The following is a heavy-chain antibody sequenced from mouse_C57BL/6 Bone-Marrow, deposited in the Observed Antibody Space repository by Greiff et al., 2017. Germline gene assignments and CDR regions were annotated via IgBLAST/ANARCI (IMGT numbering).Heavy chain of an antibody. V-gene: IGHV1-50*01. CDR3: ARWLLRSHY. CDR2: IDPSDSYT. Sequence: VQLQQSGAELVKPGASVKLSCKASGYTFTSYWMQWVKQRPGQGLEWIGEIDPSDSYTNYNQKFKGKATLTVDTSSSTAYMQLSSLTSEDSAVYYCARWLLRSHYWGQGTTLTVSS. CDR1: GYTFTSYW. J-gene: IGHJ2*01. D-gene: IGHD2-3*01.